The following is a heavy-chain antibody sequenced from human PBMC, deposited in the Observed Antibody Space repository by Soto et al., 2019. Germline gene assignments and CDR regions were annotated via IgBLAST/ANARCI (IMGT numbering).Heavy chain of an antibody. CDR2: INHSGST. CDR1: GGSFSGYY. J-gene: IGHJ4*02. V-gene: IGHV4-34*01. D-gene: IGHD5-12*01. Sequence: QVQLQQWGAGLLKPSETLSLTCAVYGGSFSGYYWSWIRQPPGKGLGWIGEINHSGSTNYNPSLKSRVTISVDTSKNQFSLKLSSVTAADTAVYYCARGNLASRRDGYNPLDYWGQGTLVTVSS. CDR3: ARGNLASRRDGYNPLDY.